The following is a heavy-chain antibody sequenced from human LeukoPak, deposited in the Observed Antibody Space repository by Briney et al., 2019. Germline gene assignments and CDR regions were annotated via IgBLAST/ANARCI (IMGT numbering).Heavy chain of an antibody. J-gene: IGHJ3*01. CDR1: GGSISTYY. Sequence: SETLSLTCAVYGGSISTYYWSWIRQPPGKGLEWIGYIYDIGSTNYNPSLKSRVTISVDTSKNQFSLKLNSVAAADTAVYYCARTGLLGARGAFDLWGQGTMVTVSS. V-gene: IGHV4-59*01. CDR3: ARTGLLGARGAFDL. CDR2: IYDIGST. D-gene: IGHD1-26*01.